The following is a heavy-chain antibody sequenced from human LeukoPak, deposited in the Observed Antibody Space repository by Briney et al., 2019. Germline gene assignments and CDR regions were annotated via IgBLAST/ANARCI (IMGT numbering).Heavy chain of an antibody. V-gene: IGHV5-51*01. CDR2: IYPGDSDT. J-gene: IGHJ4*02. Sequence: GESLKISCEASGYTFTKHWTGWVRQMPGKGLEWMGIIYPGDSDTRYNPSFQGQVTVSVDKSITTAYLQWSSLKASDTAVYYCVRGWRGSLYDPPDFWGQGTLVTVSS. CDR3: VRGWRGSLYDPPDF. CDR1: GYTFTKHW. D-gene: IGHD3-16*01.